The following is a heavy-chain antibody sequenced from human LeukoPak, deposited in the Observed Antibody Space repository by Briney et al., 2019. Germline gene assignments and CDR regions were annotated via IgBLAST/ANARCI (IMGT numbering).Heavy chain of an antibody. Sequence: PGGSLRLSCAASGFTFSTYWMSWVRQAPGKGLEWVANIKQDGSEKSYVDSVKGRFTISRDNAKNSLYLQMNSLRAEDTAVYYCARDRAVAGYYYFDYWGQGTLVTVSS. J-gene: IGHJ4*02. CDR1: GFTFSTYW. D-gene: IGHD6-19*01. V-gene: IGHV3-7*01. CDR2: IKQDGSEK. CDR3: ARDRAVAGYYYFDY.